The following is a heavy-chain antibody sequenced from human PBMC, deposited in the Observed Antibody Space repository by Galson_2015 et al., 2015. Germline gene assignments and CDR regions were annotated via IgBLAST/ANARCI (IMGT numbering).Heavy chain of an antibody. D-gene: IGHD3-22*01. CDR3: ARDYDSSGYFDAFDI. Sequence: SLRLSCAASGFTFSSYAMHWVRQAPGKGLEWVAVISYDGSNKYYADSVKGRFTISRDNSKNTLNLQMNSLRAEDTAVYYCARDYDSSGYFDAFDIWGQGTMVTVSS. J-gene: IGHJ3*02. CDR2: ISYDGSNK. CDR1: GFTFSSYA. V-gene: IGHV3-30-3*01.